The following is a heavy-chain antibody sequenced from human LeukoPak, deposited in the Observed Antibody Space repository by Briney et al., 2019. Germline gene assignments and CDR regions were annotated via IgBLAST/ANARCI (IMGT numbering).Heavy chain of an antibody. CDR3: AREVPLYCSSTSCYRRGAFDI. V-gene: IGHV4-34*01. D-gene: IGHD2-2*01. J-gene: IGHJ3*02. CDR2: INHSGST. CDR1: GGSFSGYY. Sequence: SETLSLTCAVYGGSFSGYYWSWIRQPPGKGLEWIGEINHSGSTNYNPSLKSRVTISVDTSKNQFSLKLSSVTAADTAVYYCAREVPLYCSSTSCYRRGAFDIWGQGTMVTVSS.